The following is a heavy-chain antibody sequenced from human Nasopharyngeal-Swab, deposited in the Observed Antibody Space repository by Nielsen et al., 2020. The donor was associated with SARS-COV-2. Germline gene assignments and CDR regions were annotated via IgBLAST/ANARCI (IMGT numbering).Heavy chain of an antibody. V-gene: IGHV3-23*01. CDR3: TKDSGWLATF. CDR1: GFTFSNSD. CDR2: IARSGTTT. Sequence: GESLKISCAASGFTFSNSDMSRVRQAPGKGLEWVSGIARSGTTTYYADSVKGRFTISRDNSKNTLYLQMNSLRAEDTALYYCTKDSGWLATFWGQGTAVTVSS. J-gene: IGHJ6*02. D-gene: IGHD6-19*01.